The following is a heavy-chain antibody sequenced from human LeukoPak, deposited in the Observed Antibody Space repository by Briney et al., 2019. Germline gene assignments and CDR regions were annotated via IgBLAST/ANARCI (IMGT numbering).Heavy chain of an antibody. Sequence: SETLSLTCTVSGDSVSTYYWSWIRQSAGKGLEWIGHISTSGSTTYNPSLKSRVSMSVDTSKNQFSLKLSSVTAADTAVYYCAREATVVGATIIWGQGARVTVSS. CDR2: ISTSGST. CDR1: GDSVSTYY. CDR3: AREATVVGATII. J-gene: IGHJ4*02. D-gene: IGHD1-26*01. V-gene: IGHV4-4*07.